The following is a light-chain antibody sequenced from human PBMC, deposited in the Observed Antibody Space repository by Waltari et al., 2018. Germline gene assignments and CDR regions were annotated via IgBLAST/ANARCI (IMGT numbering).Light chain of an antibody. V-gene: IGLV3-21*04. CDR1: TIGSYS. Sequence: SYVLTQPPSVSVAPGETASITCGGDTIGSYSVPWYQQKPGRAPVLVIFYDSDRPSGIPARFSGANSGNTATLTITSVEAGDEARYYCQVWHADIDPGVFGTGTEVTVL. CDR2: YDS. CDR3: QVWHADIDPGV. J-gene: IGLJ1*01.